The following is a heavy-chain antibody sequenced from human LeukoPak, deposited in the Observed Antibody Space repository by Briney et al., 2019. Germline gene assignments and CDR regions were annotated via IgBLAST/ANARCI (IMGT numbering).Heavy chain of an antibody. CDR2: IYYSGST. J-gene: IGHJ5*02. D-gene: IGHD2-2*01. V-gene: IGHV4-39*01. Sequence: PSETLSLTCTVSGGSISSSSYYWGWIRQPPGQGLEWIGSIYYSGSTYYNPSLKSRVTISVDTSKNQFSLKLSSVTAADTAVYYCARRVVVPAANNWFDPWGQGTLVTVSS. CDR1: GGSISSSSYY. CDR3: ARRVVVPAANNWFDP.